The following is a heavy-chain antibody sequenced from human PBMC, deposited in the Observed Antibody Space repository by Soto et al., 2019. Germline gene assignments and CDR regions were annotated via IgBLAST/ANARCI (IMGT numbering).Heavy chain of an antibody. V-gene: IGHV3-30*04. Sequence: GGSLRLSCAASGFTFSSYAMHWVRQAPGKGLEWVSSITYNGGNKYYADSMKGRFTISRDNSKDTLYLQMNSLRVEDTALYYCAKGPSSGYSTAFFDYWGQGTLVTVSS. CDR2: ITYNGGNK. J-gene: IGHJ4*02. D-gene: IGHD3-3*01. CDR1: GFTFSSYA. CDR3: AKGPSSGYSTAFFDY.